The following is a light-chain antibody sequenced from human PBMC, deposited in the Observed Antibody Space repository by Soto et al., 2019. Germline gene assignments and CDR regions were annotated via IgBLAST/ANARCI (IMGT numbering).Light chain of an antibody. CDR3: QQYGSSPLT. V-gene: IGKV3-20*01. CDR1: QSVSSSY. J-gene: IGKJ4*01. CDR2: GAS. Sequence: EIVLTAYPGTPFLSPGERATPSCRASQSVSSSYLAWYQQKPGQAPRLLIYGASSRATGIPDRFSGSGSGTDFTLTISRLEPEDFAVYYCQQYGSSPLTFGGGTKVDIK.